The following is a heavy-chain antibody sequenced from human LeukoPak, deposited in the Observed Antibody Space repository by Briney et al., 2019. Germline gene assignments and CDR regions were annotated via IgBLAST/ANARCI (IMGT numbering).Heavy chain of an antibody. CDR1: GFTFSTYN. D-gene: IGHD1-26*01. Sequence: GGSLRLSRAASGFTFSTYNMNWVRQAPGKGLEWVSSISSSSDTIYYADSVKGRFTISRDNAKNSLNLQMSSLRAEDTAVYYCARDKPYSGSSYDFDFWGQGTLVTVSS. J-gene: IGHJ4*02. CDR3: ARDKPYSGSSYDFDF. V-gene: IGHV3-48*01. CDR2: ISSSSDTI.